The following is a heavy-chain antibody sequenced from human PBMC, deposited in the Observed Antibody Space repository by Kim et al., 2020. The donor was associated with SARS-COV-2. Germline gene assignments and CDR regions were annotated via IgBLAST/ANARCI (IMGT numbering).Heavy chain of an antibody. J-gene: IGHJ6*02. CDR1: GGSISSYY. V-gene: IGHV4-59*01. Sequence: SETLSLTCTVSGGSISSYYWSWIRQPPGKGLEWIGYIYYSGSTNYNPSLKSRVTISVDTSKNQFSLKLSSVTAADTAVYYCARDYSGYSSSSVKYGMDVWGQGTTVTVSS. D-gene: IGHD6-6*01. CDR2: IYYSGST. CDR3: ARDYSGYSSSSVKYGMDV.